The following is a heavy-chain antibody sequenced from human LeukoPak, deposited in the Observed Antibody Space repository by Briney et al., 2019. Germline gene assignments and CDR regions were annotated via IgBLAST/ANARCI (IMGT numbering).Heavy chain of an antibody. V-gene: IGHV4-39*07. CDR2: INHSGST. Sequence: SETLSLTCTVSGGSISSSSYYWGWIRQPPGKGLEWIGEINHSGSTNYNPSLKSRVTISVDTSKNQFSLKLSSVTAADTAVYYCARGERTTLYYFDYWGQGTLVTVSS. CDR1: GGSISSSSYY. J-gene: IGHJ4*02. D-gene: IGHD1-7*01. CDR3: ARGERTTLYYFDY.